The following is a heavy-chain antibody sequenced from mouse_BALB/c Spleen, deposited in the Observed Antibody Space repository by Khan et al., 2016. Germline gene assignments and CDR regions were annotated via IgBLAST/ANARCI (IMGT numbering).Heavy chain of an antibody. CDR2: IYPGDGDI. J-gene: IGHJ3*01. CDR1: GYTFTNYW. D-gene: IGHD1-1*02. V-gene: IGHV1-87*01. Sequence: QIQLVQSGAELARPGASVKLSCKASGYTFTNYWMQWVKQRPGQGLEWIGAIYPGDGDIRYTQKFKGKATLTADKSSSTVYIQLSSLASEDSAVYYCATGGGLWFAYWGQGTLVTVSA. CDR3: ATGGGLWFAY.